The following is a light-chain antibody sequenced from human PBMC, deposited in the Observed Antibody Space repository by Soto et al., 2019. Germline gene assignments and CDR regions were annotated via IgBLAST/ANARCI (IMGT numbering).Light chain of an antibody. CDR2: SNN. V-gene: IGLV1-44*01. J-gene: IGLJ2*01. CDR3: AAWDDSLNGVV. CDR1: SSNIGSNT. Sequence: QSVLTQPPSASGTPGQRVTISCSGSSSNIGSNTVNCYQQLPGTAPKLLIYSNNQRPSGVPDRFSGSKSGTSASLAITGLQSEDEADYYCAAWDDSLNGVVFGGGTKVTVL.